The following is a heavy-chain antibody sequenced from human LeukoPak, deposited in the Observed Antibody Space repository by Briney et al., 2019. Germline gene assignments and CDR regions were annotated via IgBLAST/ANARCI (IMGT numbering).Heavy chain of an antibody. CDR1: GGTFSSYA. Sequence: ASVKVSCKASGGTFSSYAISWVRQAPGQGLEWMGGIIPIFGTANYAQKFQGRVTITADESTSTGYMELSSLRSEDTAVYYCASKRGYSYGLDYWGQGTLVTVSS. CDR2: IIPIFGTA. V-gene: IGHV1-69*13. J-gene: IGHJ4*02. CDR3: ASKRGYSYGLDY. D-gene: IGHD5-18*01.